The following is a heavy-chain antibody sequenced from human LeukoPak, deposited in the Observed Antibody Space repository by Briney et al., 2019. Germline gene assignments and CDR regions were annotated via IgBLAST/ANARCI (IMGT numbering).Heavy chain of an antibody. V-gene: IGHV3-21*01. CDR2: ISSKSTYI. D-gene: IGHD3-16*01. Sequence: GGSLRLSCVASGFDFNYYDMYWVRQAPGKGLEWVSSISSKSTYIDSADSTKGRFTISRDNANNSVFLQMSSLRPEDTAVYYCARRGGLSSGRGFDHWGQGTLVTVSS. J-gene: IGHJ4*02. CDR3: ARRGGLSSGRGFDH. CDR1: GFDFNYYD.